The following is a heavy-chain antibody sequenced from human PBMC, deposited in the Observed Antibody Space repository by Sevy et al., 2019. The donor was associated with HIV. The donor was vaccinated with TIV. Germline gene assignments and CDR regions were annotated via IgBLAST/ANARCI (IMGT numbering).Heavy chain of an antibody. CDR1: GFTFNDFA. CDR3: VKHIANY. CDR2: ISWASADI. V-gene: IGHV3-9*01. D-gene: IGHD3-3*02. Sequence: GGSLRLSCAASGFTFNDFAMHWVRQAPGKGPEWVSGISWASADIAYADSVKGRFTISRDNAKNSLYLQMNSLKPEDTAFYYCVKHIANYWGQGTLVTVSS. J-gene: IGHJ4*02.